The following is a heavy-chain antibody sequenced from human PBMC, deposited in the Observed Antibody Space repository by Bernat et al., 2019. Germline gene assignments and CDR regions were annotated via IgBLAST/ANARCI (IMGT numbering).Heavy chain of an antibody. V-gene: IGHV4-59*01. J-gene: IGHJ4*02. CDR1: GDSISSYY. D-gene: IGHD3-10*01. CDR2: IYYSGST. Sequence: QVQLQESGPGLVKPSETLSLTCTVSGDSISSYYWSWILQPPGKGVVWIGYIYYSGSTNYSPSLKSRVTISLYASKNQFSLQLSSVTAADTAVYYCARARGIGESTDWGQGTRVTVSS. CDR3: ARARGIGESTD.